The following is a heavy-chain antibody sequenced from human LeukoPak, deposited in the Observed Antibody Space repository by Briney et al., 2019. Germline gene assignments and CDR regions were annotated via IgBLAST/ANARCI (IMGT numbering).Heavy chain of an antibody. Sequence: GGSLRLSCAASGFTFSTYWMSWVRQAPGKGLEWVANIKQDGSEKYYLDSVKGRFTISRDNAKNSLYLQMNSLRAEDTAVNFCTREAAAGIDYWGQGTLDPVSS. CDR3: TREAAAGIDY. J-gene: IGHJ4*02. D-gene: IGHD6-13*01. V-gene: IGHV3-7*01. CDR1: GFTFSTYW. CDR2: IKQDGSEK.